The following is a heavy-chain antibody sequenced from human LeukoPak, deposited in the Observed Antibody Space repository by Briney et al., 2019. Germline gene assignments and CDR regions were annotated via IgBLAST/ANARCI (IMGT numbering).Heavy chain of an antibody. J-gene: IGHJ6*02. CDR2: IGTAGDT. CDR1: GFTFSSYD. Sequence: GGSLRLSCAASGFTFSSYDMPWVRQATGKGLEWVSAIGTAGDTYYPGFVKGRFTISRENAKNSLYLQMNSLRAGDTAVCYCARDHSYYYGMDVWGQGTTVTVSS. V-gene: IGHV3-13*01. CDR3: ARDHSYYYGMDV.